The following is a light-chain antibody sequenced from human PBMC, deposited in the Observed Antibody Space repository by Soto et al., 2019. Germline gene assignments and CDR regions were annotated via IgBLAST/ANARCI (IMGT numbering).Light chain of an antibody. Sequence: DVVMTQTPLSSPVTLGQPASLSCSSSQSLAHSDGNTYWGWLQQRPGQPPRLLVYKVSNRLSGVPDRVSGRGAETAFTLKISRVEAEDVGLYYCMQATHFPRTFGQGTKVYI. J-gene: IGKJ1*01. V-gene: IGKV2-24*01. CDR3: MQATHFPRT. CDR2: KVS. CDR1: QSLAHSDGNTY.